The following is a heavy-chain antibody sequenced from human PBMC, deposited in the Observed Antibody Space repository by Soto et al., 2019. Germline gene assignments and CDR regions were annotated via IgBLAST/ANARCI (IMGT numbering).Heavy chain of an antibody. CDR2: IWFDGVNK. V-gene: IGHV3-30*02. J-gene: IGHJ6*03. Sequence: PGGSLRLSCAASGFSFSKFGMHWVRQAPGKGLDWVAFIWFDGVNKYYADSVKGRFTISRDNSKNTLYLQMNSLRAEDTAVYYCAKEALLANVHNSAYYYYYYMDVWGKGTTVTVSS. CDR3: AKEALLANVHNSAYYYYYYMDV. CDR1: GFSFSKFG. D-gene: IGHD1-20*01.